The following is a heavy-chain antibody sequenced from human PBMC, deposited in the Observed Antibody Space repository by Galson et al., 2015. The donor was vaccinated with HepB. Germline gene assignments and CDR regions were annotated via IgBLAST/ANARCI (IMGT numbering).Heavy chain of an antibody. CDR3: ARIANDHSSGQWLVPYYYYYYMDV. D-gene: IGHD6-19*01. J-gene: IGHJ6*03. Sequence: SLRLSCAASGFTFSTYWMGWVRQAPGKGLEWVANIKEDGNDKYYVDSVKGRFTISRDNAKNSLYLHMNSLRAEDTAVYYCARIANDHSSGQWLVPYYYYYYMDVWGKGTTVTVSS. V-gene: IGHV3-7*01. CDR2: IKEDGNDK. CDR1: GFTFSTYW.